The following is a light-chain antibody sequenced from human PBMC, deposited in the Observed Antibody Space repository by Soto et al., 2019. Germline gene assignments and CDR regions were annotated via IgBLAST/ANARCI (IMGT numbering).Light chain of an antibody. CDR2: LGS. CDR3: LQALQTPFT. J-gene: IGKJ2*01. CDR1: QSVLHSNGYNY. Sequence: DIVMTQSPLSLPVTPGGPASISCRSSQSVLHSNGYNYLDWYLQKPGQSPQLLIYLGSNRASGVPDRFSGSRSGTDFTLTISRVEAEDVGVYYCLQALQTPFTFGQGTRLEIK. V-gene: IGKV2-28*01.